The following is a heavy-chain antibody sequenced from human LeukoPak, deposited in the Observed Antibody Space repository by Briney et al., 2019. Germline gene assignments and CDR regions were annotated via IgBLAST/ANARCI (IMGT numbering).Heavy chain of an antibody. J-gene: IGHJ4*02. Sequence: GGSLRLSCAASGFTFSNAWMSWVRQAPGKGLEWVGRIKSKTDGGTTDYAAPVKGRFTISRDDSKNTLYLQMNSLKTEDTAVYHCTRDRGAYNLYDYWGQGTLVTVSS. D-gene: IGHD1-1*01. CDR2: IKSKTDGGTT. V-gene: IGHV3-15*01. CDR3: TRDRGAYNLYDY. CDR1: GFTFSNAW.